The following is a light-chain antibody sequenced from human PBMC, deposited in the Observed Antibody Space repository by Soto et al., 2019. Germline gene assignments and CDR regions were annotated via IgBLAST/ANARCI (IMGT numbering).Light chain of an antibody. CDR1: QTIYSN. CDR2: HAS. Sequence: IGMTQSPATLSVSPGERVTLSCRASQTIYSNVAWYQQRPGQSPRLLIYHASSRATGIPARFSGSGSGTEFTLTINSLQSEDCAVYYCQQYQNLWTFGQGTKVEI. CDR3: QQYQNLWT. J-gene: IGKJ1*01. V-gene: IGKV3-15*01.